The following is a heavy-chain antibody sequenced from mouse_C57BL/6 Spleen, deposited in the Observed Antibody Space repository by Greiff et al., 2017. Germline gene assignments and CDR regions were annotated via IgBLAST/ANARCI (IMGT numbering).Heavy chain of an antibody. CDR3: ATWYGDFDG. V-gene: IGHV1-64*01. CDR1: GYTFTSYW. D-gene: IGHD2-14*01. CDR2: IHPNSGST. Sequence: QVQLQQPGAELVKPGASVKLSCKASGYTFTSYWMHWVKQRPGQGLEWIGMIHPNSGSTNYNEKFKSKATLTLDKSSSTAYMQLRSLTSEDSAVYYCATWYGDFDGWGTGTTVTVSS. J-gene: IGHJ1*03.